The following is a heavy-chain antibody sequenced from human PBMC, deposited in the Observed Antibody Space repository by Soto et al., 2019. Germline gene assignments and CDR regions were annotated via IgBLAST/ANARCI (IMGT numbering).Heavy chain of an antibody. J-gene: IGHJ4*01. CDR1: VGSFSSGSYY. D-gene: IGHD1-26*01. V-gene: IGHV4-61*01. CDR2: IYYSGST. CDR3: ARGEQYSGRIFDY. Sequence: SETLSLTCTVSVGSFSSGSYYWSWILQPPGKGLEWIGYIYYSGSTNYNPSLKSRVTISVDTSKNQFSLKLNSVTPEDTAVYFCARGEQYSGRIFDYWGQGTLVTVSS.